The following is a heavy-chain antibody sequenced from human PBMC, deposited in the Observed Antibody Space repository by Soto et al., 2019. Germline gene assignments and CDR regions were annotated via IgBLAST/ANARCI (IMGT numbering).Heavy chain of an antibody. CDR3: AKRGSGSYFDY. V-gene: IGHV3-11*01. D-gene: IGHD1-26*01. Sequence: LSLSCAASGFTFSDYYMSWIRQAPGKGLEWVSYISSSGSTIYYADSVKGRFTISRDNAKNSLYLQMNSLRVEDTAVYYCAKRGSGSYFDYWGQGTLVTVSS. CDR1: GFTFSDYY. J-gene: IGHJ4*02. CDR2: ISSSGSTI.